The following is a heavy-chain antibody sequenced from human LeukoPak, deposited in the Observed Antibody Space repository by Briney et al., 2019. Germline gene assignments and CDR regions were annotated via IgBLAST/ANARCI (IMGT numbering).Heavy chain of an antibody. Sequence: ASVKVSCKVSGYTLTELSMHWVRQAPGKGLEWMGGFDPEDGETIYAQKFQGRVTMTEDTSTDTAYMELSSLRSEDTAVYYCATMYAGYSGSPPLGVFDLWGRGTLVTVSS. CDR1: GYTLTELS. V-gene: IGHV1-24*01. J-gene: IGHJ2*01. CDR2: FDPEDGET. CDR3: ATMYAGYSGSPPLGVFDL. D-gene: IGHD1-26*01.